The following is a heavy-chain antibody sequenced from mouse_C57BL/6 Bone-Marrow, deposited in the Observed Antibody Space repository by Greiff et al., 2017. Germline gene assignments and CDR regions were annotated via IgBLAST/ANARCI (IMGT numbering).Heavy chain of an antibody. V-gene: IGHV5-9-1*02. J-gene: IGHJ3*01. CDR3: TRDHPFAY. CDR2: ISSGGDYI. CDR1: GFTFSSYA. Sequence: EVQRVESGEGLVKPGGSLKLSCAASGFTFSSYAMSWVRQTPEKRLEWVAYISSGGDYIYYADTVKGRFTITRDNARNTRYLQVSSLKSEGAAMYYCTRDHPFAYWGQGTLVTVSA.